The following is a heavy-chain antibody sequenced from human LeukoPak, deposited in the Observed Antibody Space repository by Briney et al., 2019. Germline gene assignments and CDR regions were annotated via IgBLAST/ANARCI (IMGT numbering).Heavy chain of an antibody. Sequence: PSETLSLTCIVSGDSINSHHWSWIRQPPGKGLEWIGYIYHSGSTNYNPSPKSRVTISLDTSMNQFSLKLSSVTAADTAVYYCAGNRGWYMYDQWGQGILVTVSS. CDR1: GDSINSHH. V-gene: IGHV4-59*11. CDR3: AGNRGWYMYDQ. D-gene: IGHD6-19*01. J-gene: IGHJ5*02. CDR2: IYHSGST.